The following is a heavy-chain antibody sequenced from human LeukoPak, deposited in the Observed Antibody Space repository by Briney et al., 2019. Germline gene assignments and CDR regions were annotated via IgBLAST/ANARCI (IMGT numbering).Heavy chain of an antibody. CDR2: ISYDGSNK. CDR1: GFTVSSYA. J-gene: IGHJ6*02. Sequence: SGRSLRLSCAASGFTVSSYAMHWVRQAPGKGLEWVAVISYDGSNKYYADSVKGRFTISRDNSKNTLYLQMNSLRAEDTAVYYCARETYSSGWFYYYYGMDVWGQGTTVTVSS. V-gene: IGHV3-30-3*01. D-gene: IGHD6-19*01. CDR3: ARETYSSGWFYYYYGMDV.